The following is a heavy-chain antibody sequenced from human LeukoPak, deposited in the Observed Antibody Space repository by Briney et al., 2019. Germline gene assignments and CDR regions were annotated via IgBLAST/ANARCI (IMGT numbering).Heavy chain of an antibody. J-gene: IGHJ4*02. CDR2: ISSSSKYI. CDR3: ARDLDFDY. Sequence: GGSLRLSCAASGFTFSSYGMSWVRQAPGKGLEWVSSISSSSKYIFYADSVKGRFTISRDNAKDSLYLQMNRLRAEDTAVYYCARDLDFDYWGQGTLVTVSS. CDR1: GFTFSSYG. V-gene: IGHV3-21*01.